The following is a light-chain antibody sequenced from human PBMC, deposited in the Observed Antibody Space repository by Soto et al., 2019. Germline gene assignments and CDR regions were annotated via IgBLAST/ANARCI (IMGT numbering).Light chain of an antibody. CDR3: SSFTSINTWV. CDR1: SSDVGGYNY. V-gene: IGLV2-14*01. Sequence: QSALTQPASVSGSPGQSITISCTGTSSDVGGYNYVSWYQQHPGKAPKLMIYEVSNRPSGVSNRFSGSKSGNTASLTISGLQAEDDADYYCSSFTSINTWVFGGGNKLTVL. CDR2: EVS. J-gene: IGLJ3*02.